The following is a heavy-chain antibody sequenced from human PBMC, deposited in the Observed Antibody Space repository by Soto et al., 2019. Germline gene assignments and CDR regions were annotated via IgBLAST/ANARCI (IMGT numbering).Heavy chain of an antibody. Sequence: QVQLVQSGAEVKKPGASVKVSCKASGYTFTSYAMHWVRQAPGQRLEWMGWINAGNGNTKYSQKFQGRVTITRDTSASTAYMELSRRRSEETAVYYCARDVGGWPDYWGQGTLVTVSS. CDR1: GYTFTSYA. CDR2: INAGNGNT. CDR3: ARDVGGWPDY. J-gene: IGHJ4*02. D-gene: IGHD2-15*01. V-gene: IGHV1-3*01.